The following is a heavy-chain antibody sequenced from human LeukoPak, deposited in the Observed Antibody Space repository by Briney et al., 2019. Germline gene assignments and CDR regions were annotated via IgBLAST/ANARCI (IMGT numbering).Heavy chain of an antibody. D-gene: IGHD6-13*01. CDR2: IKQDGSEK. J-gene: IGHJ4*02. V-gene: IGHV3-7*01. Sequence: GGSLRLSCAASGFTFSSYWMSWVRQAPGKGLEWVANIKQDGSEKYYVDSVKDRFTISRDNAKNSLYLQMNSLRAEDTAVYYCARGNLIAAASTSYFDYWGQGTLVTVSS. CDR3: ARGNLIAAASTSYFDY. CDR1: GFTFSSYW.